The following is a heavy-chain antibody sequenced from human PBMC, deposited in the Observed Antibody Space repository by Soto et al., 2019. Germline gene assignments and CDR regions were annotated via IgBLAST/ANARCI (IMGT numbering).Heavy chain of an antibody. Sequence: PGGSLRLSCAASGFTFSDYYMSWIRQAPGKGLEWVSYISSSSSYTNYADSVKGRFTISRDNAKNSLYLQMNSLRAEDTAAYYCASSIGGTYSNYEDYYYYGMDVWGQGTTVTVSS. CDR3: ASSIGGTYSNYEDYYYYGMDV. CDR1: GFTFSDYY. CDR2: ISSSSSYT. J-gene: IGHJ6*02. V-gene: IGHV3-11*06. D-gene: IGHD4-4*01.